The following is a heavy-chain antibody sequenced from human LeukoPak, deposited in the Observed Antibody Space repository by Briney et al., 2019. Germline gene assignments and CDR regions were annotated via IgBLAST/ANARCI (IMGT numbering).Heavy chain of an antibody. CDR1: GFTFSSYS. CDR2: ISSSSSYI. J-gene: IGHJ6*02. D-gene: IGHD6-13*01. CDR3: ARDVHIIPDSSSSYYYYYGMDV. V-gene: IGHV3-21*01. Sequence: PGGSLRLSCAASGFTFSSYSMNWVRQAPGKGLEWVSSISSSSSYIYYADSVKGRFTISRDNAKNSLYLQMNSLRAEDTAVYYCARDVHIIPDSSSSYYYYYGMDVWGQGTTVTVSS.